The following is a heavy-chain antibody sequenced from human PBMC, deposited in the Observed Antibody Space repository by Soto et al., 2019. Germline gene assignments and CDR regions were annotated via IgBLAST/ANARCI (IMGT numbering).Heavy chain of an antibody. V-gene: IGHV4-59*01. CDR3: ARAVDGYNYYPWYFDL. CDR2: IYYSGST. Sequence: SETLSLTCTVSGGSISSYYWSWIRQPPGKGLEWIGYIYYSGSTNYNPSLKSRVTISVDTSKNQFSLKLGSVTAADTAVYYCARAVDGYNYYPWYFDLWGRGTLVTVSS. CDR1: GGSISSYY. J-gene: IGHJ2*01. D-gene: IGHD5-12*01.